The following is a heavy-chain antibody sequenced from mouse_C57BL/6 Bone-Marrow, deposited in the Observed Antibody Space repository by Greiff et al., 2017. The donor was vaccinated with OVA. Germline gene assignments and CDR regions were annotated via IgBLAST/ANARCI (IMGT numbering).Heavy chain of an antibody. CDR2: ISSGSSTI. CDR3: ARKLIRKAMDY. J-gene: IGHJ4*01. V-gene: IGHV5-17*01. Sequence: EVHLVESGGGLVKPGGSLKLSCAASGFTFSDYGMHWVRQAPEKGLGWVAYISSGSSTIYYADTVKGRFTISRDNAKNTLFLQMTSLRSEDTAMYYCARKLIRKAMDYWGQGTSVTVSS. CDR1: GFTFSDYG. D-gene: IGHD1-1*01.